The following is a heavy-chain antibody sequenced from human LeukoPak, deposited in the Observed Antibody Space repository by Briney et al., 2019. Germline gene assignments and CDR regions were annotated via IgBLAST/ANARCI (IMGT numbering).Heavy chain of an antibody. D-gene: IGHD3-22*01. CDR2: INTDGDYT. CDR1: GFTFSMFW. Sequence: GGSLRLSCTASGFTFSMFWMHWVRQPPGKGLVWVSRINTDGDYTSYADSVKGRFTISRDNSKNTLYLQMNSLRAEDTAVYYCARDRLLRSNYYDSTTMGYWGQGTLVTVSS. J-gene: IGHJ4*02. CDR3: ARDRLLRSNYYDSTTMGY. V-gene: IGHV3-74*01.